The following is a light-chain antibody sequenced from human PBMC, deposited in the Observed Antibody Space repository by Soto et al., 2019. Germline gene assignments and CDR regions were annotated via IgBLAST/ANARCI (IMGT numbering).Light chain of an antibody. J-gene: IGKJ5*01. CDR1: QDISHF. V-gene: IGKV1-33*01. CDR2: DAS. Sequence: DIQMTQSPSSLFASVGDRVTIPCRASQDISHFLNWYQQKPGKAPKLLIYDASNLQTGVPSRFSGRGSGTDFTFTISSLQPDDSGTYYCQQYDDLPITFGQGTRLEIK. CDR3: QQYDDLPIT.